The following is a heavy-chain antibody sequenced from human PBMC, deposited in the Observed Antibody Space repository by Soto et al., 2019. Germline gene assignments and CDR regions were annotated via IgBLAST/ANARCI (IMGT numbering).Heavy chain of an antibody. CDR2: IYYMGAT. D-gene: IGHD7-27*01. V-gene: IGHV4-31*02. J-gene: IGHJ4*02. Sequence: QVHLQESGPGLVRPSETLSLSCSVSGDSMATGGHYYNWIRHLPGKGLEWIGYIYYMGATHYSPSHRHRATILIDTSKHQCSLRLISVTAADTALYFCARDKDLEPTVWGYWRQGIQVTVSS. CDR3: ARDKDLEPTVWGY. CDR1: GDSMATGGHY.